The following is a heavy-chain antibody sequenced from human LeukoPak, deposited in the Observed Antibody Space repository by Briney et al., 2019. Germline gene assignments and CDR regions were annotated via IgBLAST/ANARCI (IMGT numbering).Heavy chain of an antibody. CDR2: ITASSGTT. CDR1: GFTFRSFG. D-gene: IGHD3-22*01. CDR3: ATNYYASWFYGY. J-gene: IGHJ4*02. V-gene: IGHV3-23*01. Sequence: GGSLRLSCAASGFTFRSFGMTWVRQAPGKGLEWVSGITASSGTTYYADSVKGRFTISRDNSKNTLYLQMNSLRAEDTAVYYCATNYYASWFYGYWGQGTLVTVSS.